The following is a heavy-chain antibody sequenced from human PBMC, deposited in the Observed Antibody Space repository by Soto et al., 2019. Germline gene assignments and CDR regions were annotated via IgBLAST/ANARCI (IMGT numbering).Heavy chain of an antibody. CDR1: GFTFSDYA. CDR2: ISGSGGSP. J-gene: IGHJ4*02. V-gene: IGHV3-23*01. CDR3: AKHTPGATNFDY. Sequence: EVLLLESGGGLVQPGGSLRLSCAASGFTFSDYAMSWVRQAPGKGLEWVSGISGSGGSPYYADSVKGRFTISRDNSKNTLYVQMSSLRAEDTAVYYCAKHTPGATNFDYWGQRTLVTVSS. D-gene: IGHD2-2*01.